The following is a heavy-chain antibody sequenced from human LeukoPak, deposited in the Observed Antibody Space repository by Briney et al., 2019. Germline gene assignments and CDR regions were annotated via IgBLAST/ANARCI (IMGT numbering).Heavy chain of an antibody. CDR1: GYTFTSYG. Sequence: ASVKVSCKASGYTFTSYGISWVLQAPGQGLEWMGWISAYNGNTNYAQKLQGRVTMTTDTSTSTAYMELRSLRSDDTAVYYCARDAHTDYYDSSGYGNFDYWGQGTLVTVSS. J-gene: IGHJ4*02. V-gene: IGHV1-18*01. D-gene: IGHD3-22*01. CDR3: ARDAHTDYYDSSGYGNFDY. CDR2: ISAYNGNT.